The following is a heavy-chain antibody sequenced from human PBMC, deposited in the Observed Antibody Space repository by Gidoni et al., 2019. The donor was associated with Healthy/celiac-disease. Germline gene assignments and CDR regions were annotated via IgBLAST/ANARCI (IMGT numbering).Heavy chain of an antibody. V-gene: IGHV3-73*02. J-gene: IGHJ3*02. D-gene: IGHD4-17*01. CDR3: TRQIRYGDFTDAFDI. CDR1: GFTFSGSA. CDR2: IRSKANSYAT. Sequence: EVQLVESGGGLVQPGGSLKLSCAASGFTFSGSAMHWVRQASGKGLEWVGRIRSKANSYATAYAASVKGRFTISRDDSKNTAYLQMNSLKTEDTAVYYCTRQIRYGDFTDAFDIWGQGTMVTVSS.